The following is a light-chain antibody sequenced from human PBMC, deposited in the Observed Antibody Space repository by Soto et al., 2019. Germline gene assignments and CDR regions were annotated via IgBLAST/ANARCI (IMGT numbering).Light chain of an antibody. CDR2: ATS. CDR3: QQYGTLPYT. Sequence: EIVLTQSPGTLSLSPGERATLSCRASESVSTSFLAWYQHKPGQTPRLLIKATSTRATGIPDRFSGSGSGTDFALSISRLEPEDFAIYSCQQYGTLPYTFGRGTKVDI. J-gene: IGKJ2*01. V-gene: IGKV3-20*01. CDR1: ESVSTSF.